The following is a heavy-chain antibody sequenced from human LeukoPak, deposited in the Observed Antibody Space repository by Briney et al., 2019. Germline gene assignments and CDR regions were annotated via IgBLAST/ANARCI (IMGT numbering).Heavy chain of an antibody. Sequence: SETLSLTCTVSGGSISSSSHYWGWIRQPPGKGLEWIGSIYYSGSTYYNPSLKSRVIISVDTSKNQFSLKPTSVTAADTAVYYCARQKITTSDYWGQGTLVTVSS. V-gene: IGHV4-39*01. D-gene: IGHD3-22*01. CDR2: IYYSGST. CDR3: ARQKITTSDY. J-gene: IGHJ4*02. CDR1: GGSISSSSHY.